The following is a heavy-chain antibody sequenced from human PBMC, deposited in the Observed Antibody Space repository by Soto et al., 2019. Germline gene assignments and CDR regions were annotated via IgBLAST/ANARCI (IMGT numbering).Heavy chain of an antibody. J-gene: IGHJ6*02. CDR2: IYPYDSEK. Sequence: PGESLKISCKGSGYSFSSYWIVWVRQMPGKGLEWMGIIYPYDSEKRNNPSFQGQVTISADKSISTAYLQWSSLKASDTAMYYCARSGDYYHYYGMDVCGQGTTVTVSS. V-gene: IGHV5-51*01. CDR1: GYSFSSYW. D-gene: IGHD4-17*01. CDR3: ARSGDYYHYYGMDV.